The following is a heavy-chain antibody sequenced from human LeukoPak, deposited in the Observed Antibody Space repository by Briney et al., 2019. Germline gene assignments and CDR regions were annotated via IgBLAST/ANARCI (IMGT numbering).Heavy chain of an antibody. J-gene: IGHJ3*02. D-gene: IGHD2-8*01. CDR3: ARDWQWFDAFEI. V-gene: IGHV3-74*03. Sequence: GGSLRLSCAASGFTFSGYYMHWVRQAPGKGPVWVSRINSDGSDTTYADSVKGRFTMSRDNAKNTLYLQMISLRAEDTAVYHCARDWQWFDAFEIWGQRTMVTVSS. CDR2: INSDGSDT. CDR1: GFTFSGYY.